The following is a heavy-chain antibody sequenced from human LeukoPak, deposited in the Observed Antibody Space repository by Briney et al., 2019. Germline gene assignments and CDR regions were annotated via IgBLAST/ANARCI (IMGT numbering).Heavy chain of an antibody. CDR2: ISHDGNNK. J-gene: IGHJ4*02. CDR1: EFTFSGHA. CDR3: ARAHSKMTTVTETDY. Sequence: PGGSLRLSCAASEFTFSGHAMHWVRQAPGKGLDWVAVISHDGNNKYYADSVKGRFTISRDNSRNTLYLQMNSLRAEDTAVYFCARAHSKMTTVTETDYWGQGTLVTVSS. V-gene: IGHV3-30-3*01. D-gene: IGHD4-17*01.